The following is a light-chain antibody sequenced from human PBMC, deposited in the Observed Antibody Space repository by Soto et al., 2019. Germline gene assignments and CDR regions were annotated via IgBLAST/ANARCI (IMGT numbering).Light chain of an antibody. J-gene: IGKJ4*01. CDR1: QSIGDT. Sequence: EVVVTQSPATLSVSPGKGVTLSCRASQSIGDTLAWYQHKPGQTPRLLIYDTSTRPTGIPSRFSGSGSGTDFTLTIRSLQPEDFATYYCQQSYTAPLTFGGGTKVDIK. CDR2: DTS. CDR3: QQSYTAPLT. V-gene: IGKV3-15*01.